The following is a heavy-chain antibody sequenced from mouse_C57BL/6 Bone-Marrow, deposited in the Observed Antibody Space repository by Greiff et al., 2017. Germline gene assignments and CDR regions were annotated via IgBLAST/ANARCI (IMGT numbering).Heavy chain of an antibody. CDR3: ARAPGSFDY. V-gene: IGHV5-6*02. CDR2: ISSGGSYT. D-gene: IGHD2-2*01. CDR1: GFTFSSYG. Sequence: EVKLVESGGDLVKPGGSLKLSCAASGFTFSSYGMSWVRQTPDKRLEWVATISSGGSYTYYPDSVKGRFTISRDDAKNTLYLKMSSLKSEETAMYYCARAPGSFDYWGQGTTLTVSS. J-gene: IGHJ2*01.